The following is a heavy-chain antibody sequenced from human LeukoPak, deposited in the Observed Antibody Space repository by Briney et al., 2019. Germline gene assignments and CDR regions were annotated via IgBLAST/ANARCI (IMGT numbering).Heavy chain of an antibody. D-gene: IGHD3-3*01. V-gene: IGHV1-69*05. J-gene: IGHJ3*02. CDR3: ARATIFGVDFDAFDI. CDR1: GGTFSSYA. Sequence: SVKVSCKASGGTFSSYAISWVRQAPGQGLEWMGRIIPIFGTANYAQKSQGRVTITTDESTSTAYMELSSLRSEDTAVYYCARATIFGVDFDAFDIWGQGTMVTVSS. CDR2: IIPIFGTA.